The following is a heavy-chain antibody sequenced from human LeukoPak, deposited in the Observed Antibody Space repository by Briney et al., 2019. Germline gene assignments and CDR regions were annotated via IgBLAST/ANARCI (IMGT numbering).Heavy chain of an antibody. CDR3: ASLKGYSKNPFFDY. V-gene: IGHV4-4*02. J-gene: IGHJ4*02. Sequence: SGTLSLTCAVSGGSISSSNWWSWVRQPPGKGLEWIGEIYHSGSTNYNPSLKSRVTISVDKSKNQFSLKLSSVTAADTAVYYCASLKGYSKNPFFDYWGQGTLVTVSS. CDR1: GGSISSSNW. D-gene: IGHD5-18*01. CDR2: IYHSGST.